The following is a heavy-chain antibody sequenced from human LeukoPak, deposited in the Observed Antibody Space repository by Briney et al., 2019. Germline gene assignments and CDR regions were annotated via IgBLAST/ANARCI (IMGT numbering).Heavy chain of an antibody. V-gene: IGHV3-7*01. CDR1: GFTFSSYW. D-gene: IGHD3-3*01. J-gene: IGHJ6*03. CDR2: IKQDGSEK. Sequence: GGSLRLSCAASGFTFSSYWMSWVRQAPEKGLEWVANIKQDGSEKYYVDSVKGRFTISRDNAKNPLYLQMNSLRAEDTAVCYCASFVLEWLYDYYMDVWGKGTTVTVSS. CDR3: ASFVLEWLYDYYMDV.